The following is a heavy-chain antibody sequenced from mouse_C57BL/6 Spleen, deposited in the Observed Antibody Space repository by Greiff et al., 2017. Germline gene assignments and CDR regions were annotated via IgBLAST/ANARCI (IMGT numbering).Heavy chain of an antibody. Sequence: VQLQQSGTVLARPGASVKMSCKTSGYTFTSSWMHWVKQRPGQGLEWIGAIYPGNSDTSYNQQFKGKAKLTALTSASTAYMELSSLTNEDSAVYYCTREGYFDVWGTGTTVTVSS. J-gene: IGHJ1*03. CDR1: GYTFTSSW. V-gene: IGHV1-5*01. CDR3: TREGYFDV. CDR2: IYPGNSDT.